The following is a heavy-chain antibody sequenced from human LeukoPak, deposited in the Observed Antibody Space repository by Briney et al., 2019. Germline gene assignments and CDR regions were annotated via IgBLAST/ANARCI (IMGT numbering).Heavy chain of an antibody. V-gene: IGHV5-51*01. J-gene: IGHJ4*02. CDR3: ARHPCDYDSSGYYYCYFDY. CDR2: IYPGDSDT. D-gene: IGHD3-22*01. Sequence: GESLKISCKGSGYSFTSYWIGWVRQMPGKGLEWMGIIYPGDSDTRYSPSFQGQVTISADKSISTAYLQWSSLKASDTAMYYCARHPCDYDSSGYYYCYFDYWGQGTLVTVSS. CDR1: GYSFTSYW.